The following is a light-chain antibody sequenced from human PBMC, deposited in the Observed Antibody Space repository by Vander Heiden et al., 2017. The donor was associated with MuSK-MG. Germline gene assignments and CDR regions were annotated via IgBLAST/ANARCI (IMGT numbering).Light chain of an antibody. CDR1: QSVSSSY. V-gene: IGKV3-20*01. CDR2: GAS. CDR3: HQECSSPWT. J-gene: IGKJ1*01. Sequence: EIVLTQSPGTLSLSPGERATLSCRASQSVSSSYLAWYQQKPGQAPRLLIYGASSRANGIPDRFSGSGSGTDFTLTISRREPEDFAVYYCHQECSSPWTFGQGTKVEIK.